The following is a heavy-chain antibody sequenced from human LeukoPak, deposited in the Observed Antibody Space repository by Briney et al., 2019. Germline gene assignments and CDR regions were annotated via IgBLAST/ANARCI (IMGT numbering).Heavy chain of an antibody. Sequence: GESLKISCKGSGYSFNTYWIGWVRQMPGKGLEYMGIIHPSDSDTRYSPSFQGQVTISADKSISTAYLQWSSLKASDTAMYYCARRRAVAGVYYFDYWGQGTLVTVSS. V-gene: IGHV5-51*01. CDR1: GYSFNTYW. D-gene: IGHD6-19*01. CDR3: ARRRAVAGVYYFDY. CDR2: IHPSDSDT. J-gene: IGHJ4*02.